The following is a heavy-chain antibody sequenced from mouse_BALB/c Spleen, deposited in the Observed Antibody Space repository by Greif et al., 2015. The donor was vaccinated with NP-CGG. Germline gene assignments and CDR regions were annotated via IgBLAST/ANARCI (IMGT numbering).Heavy chain of an antibody. V-gene: IGHV5-12-2*01. CDR1: GFTFSSYT. CDR3: ARRNDGSWFAY. J-gene: IGHJ3*01. CDR2: ISNGGGST. D-gene: IGHD2-3*01. Sequence: EVQGVESGGGLVQPGGSLKLSCAASGFTFSSYTMSWVRQTPEKRLEWVAYISNGGGSTYYPDTVKGRFTISRDNAKNTMCLQMSSLRSEDTAMYYCARRNDGSWFAYWGQGTLVTVSA.